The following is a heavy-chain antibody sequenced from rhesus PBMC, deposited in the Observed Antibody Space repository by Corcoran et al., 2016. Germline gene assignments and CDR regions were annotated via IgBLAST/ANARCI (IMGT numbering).Heavy chain of an antibody. D-gene: IGHD3-16*01. J-gene: IGHJ4*01. CDR1: GGSISGYY. CDR2: IDEKSAGN. V-gene: IGHV4-81*01. CDR3: AREGYYSGSYRTRNFDS. Sequence: QVQLQESGPGLVKPSETLSLTCTVSGGSISGYYWSWIRQPPGKGLAWIGNIDEKSAGNNYNPTLKSRVTISKDTSKNQFSLKLSSVTAADTAMYYCAREGYYSGSYRTRNFDSWGQGVLVTVSS.